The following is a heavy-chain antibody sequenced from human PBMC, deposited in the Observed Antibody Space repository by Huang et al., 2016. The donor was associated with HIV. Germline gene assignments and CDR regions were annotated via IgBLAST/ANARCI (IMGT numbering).Heavy chain of an antibody. D-gene: IGHD6-25*01. V-gene: IGHV1-3*01. CDR2: INAGNGNT. CDR3: ARGIAAGDY. CDR1: GYIFSTYD. Sequence: QVQLVQSGAEVKKPGASVKVSCKASGYIFSTYDTHWVRQALGQRLEWMGRINAGNGNTKYSQRFQGRVTITRDTAANTAYVELSSLRSEDTGVYYCARGIAAGDYWGQGTLVIVSS. J-gene: IGHJ4*02.